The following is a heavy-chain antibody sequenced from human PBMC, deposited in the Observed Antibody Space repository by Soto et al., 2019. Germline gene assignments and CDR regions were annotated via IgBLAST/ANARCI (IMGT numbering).Heavy chain of an antibody. Sequence: PGGSLRLSCAASGFTFGDFYMTWVRQAPGKGLEWVSTIGTSRYIIYYADSVKGRFTISRDNANNSLYLEMNSLTAEDTAVYYCARDSLPYYSETSGYNSWPYWGQGTLVTVSS. CDR1: GFTFGDFY. CDR2: IGTSRYII. V-gene: IGHV3-11*01. J-gene: IGHJ4*02. D-gene: IGHD3-22*01. CDR3: ARDSLPYYSETSGYNSWPY.